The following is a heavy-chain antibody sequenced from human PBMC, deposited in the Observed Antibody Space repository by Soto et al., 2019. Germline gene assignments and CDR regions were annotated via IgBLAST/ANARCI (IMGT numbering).Heavy chain of an antibody. CDR3: AREESSGWYHGSFVY. V-gene: IGHV1-46*03. Sequence: GASVEVSCTESGYTFTSYYMHWVRRDPGQGLEWMGIINPSGGSTSYAQKFQGRVTMTRDTSTSTVYMELSSLRSEDTAVYYCAREESSGWYHGSFVYWGQGTLVTVSS. CDR1: GYTFTSYY. D-gene: IGHD6-19*01. CDR2: INPSGGST. J-gene: IGHJ4*02.